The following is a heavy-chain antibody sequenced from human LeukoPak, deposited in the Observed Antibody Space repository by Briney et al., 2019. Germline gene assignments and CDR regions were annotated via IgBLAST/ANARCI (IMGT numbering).Heavy chain of an antibody. CDR1: GFTFSSYW. Sequence: GGSLRLSCAASGFTFSSYWMHCVRQAPGKGLVWVSSIKSDGSSTSYADSVKGPLTISRDNARNTLYLQMNSLRTEDTAVYYRATGNGHAFDIWGQGTMVTVSA. D-gene: IGHD3-10*01. J-gene: IGHJ3*02. CDR2: IKSDGSST. V-gene: IGHV3-74*01. CDR3: ATGNGHAFDI.